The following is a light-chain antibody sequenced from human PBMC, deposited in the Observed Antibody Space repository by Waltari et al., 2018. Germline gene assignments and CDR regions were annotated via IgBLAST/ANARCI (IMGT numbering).Light chain of an antibody. V-gene: IGLV6-57*04. CDR1: SGRIAVNC. CDR3: QSYDNTNHVV. CDR2: EFS. Sequence: NFMLTQPHPVSESPGVTVTISCTRSSGRIAVNCVQWYQQRPGSAPSIVIYEFSQRPSGVPDRFSGSIDSSSNSASLTISGLKTEDEADYYCQSYDNTNHVVFGGGTKLTVL. J-gene: IGLJ2*01.